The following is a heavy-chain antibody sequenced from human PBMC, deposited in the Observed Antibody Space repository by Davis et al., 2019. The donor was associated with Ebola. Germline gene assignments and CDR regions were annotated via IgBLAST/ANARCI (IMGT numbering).Heavy chain of an antibody. D-gene: IGHD5-24*01. CDR1: GGSFSGYY. Sequence: MPSETLSLTCAVYGGSFSGYYWSWIRQPPGKGLEWIGEINHSGSTNYNPSLKSRVTISVDTSKNQFSLKLSSVTAADTAVYYCARGRWLQLYYFDYWGQGTLVTVSS. CDR3: ARGRWLQLYYFDY. J-gene: IGHJ4*02. V-gene: IGHV4-34*01. CDR2: INHSGST.